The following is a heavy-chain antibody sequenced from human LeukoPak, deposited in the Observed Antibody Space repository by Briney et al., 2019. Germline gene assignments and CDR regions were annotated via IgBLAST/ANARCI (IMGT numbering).Heavy chain of an antibody. Sequence: ASVKVSCKASGYTFTGYYMHWVRQAPGQGLEWMGWINPNSGGTNYAQKFQGRVTMTRDTSISTAYMELSSLRSEDTAVYYCARDKYSSGDPSIDYWGQGTLVTVSS. V-gene: IGHV1-2*02. CDR2: INPNSGGT. CDR3: ARDKYSSGDPSIDY. J-gene: IGHJ4*02. CDR1: GYTFTGYY. D-gene: IGHD6-19*01.